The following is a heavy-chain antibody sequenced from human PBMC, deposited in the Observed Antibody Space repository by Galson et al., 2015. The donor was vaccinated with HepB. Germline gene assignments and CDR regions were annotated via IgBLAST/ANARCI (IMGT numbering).Heavy chain of an antibody. J-gene: IGHJ4*02. Sequence: SVKVSCKASGYSFITYAIHWVRQAPGQGFEWMGWINTNTGNPTYAQGFTGRFAFSLDTSVSTAYLQISSLKAEDTAIYYCARKGDAVLDYWGQGTLVTVSS. CDR3: ARKGDAVLDY. CDR1: GYSFITYA. D-gene: IGHD2-21*02. CDR2: INTNTGNP. V-gene: IGHV7-4-1*02.